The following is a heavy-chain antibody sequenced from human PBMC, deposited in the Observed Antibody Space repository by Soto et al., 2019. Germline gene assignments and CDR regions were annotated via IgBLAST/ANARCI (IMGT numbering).Heavy chain of an antibody. J-gene: IGHJ4*02. CDR3: ARSHSSGYWVYDF. CDR2: ISSSGSYI. V-gene: IGHV3-21*01. Sequence: PGGSLRLSCAVSGFTFSSYSMNWVRQAPGKGLEWVSSISSSGSYIYYADSVKGRFTISRDTAKNSLYLQMNSLRAEDTAVYYCARSHSSGYWVYDFWGQGTLVTVSS. D-gene: IGHD3-22*01. CDR1: GFTFSSYS.